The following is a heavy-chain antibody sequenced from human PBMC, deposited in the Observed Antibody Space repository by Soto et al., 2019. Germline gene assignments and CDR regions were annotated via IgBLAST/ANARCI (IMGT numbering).Heavy chain of an antibody. Sequence: KTSETLSLTCSVSGDSISTVDYFWAWIRQPPGQALEYIGYIYKSTTTYYNPSFESRVAISLDTSKSQFSLNVTSVTAADTAVYFCARGPYCLTGRCFPNWFDSPGPVTLGTVS. CDR1: GDSISTVDYF. J-gene: IGHJ5*01. D-gene: IGHD2-21*01. CDR2: IYKSTTT. CDR3: ARGPYCLTGRCFPNWFDS. V-gene: IGHV4-30-4*01.